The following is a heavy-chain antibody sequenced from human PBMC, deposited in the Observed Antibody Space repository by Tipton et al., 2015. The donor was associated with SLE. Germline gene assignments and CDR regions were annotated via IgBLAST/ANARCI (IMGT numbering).Heavy chain of an antibody. CDR2: IYSRGNI. CDR1: GGYINNYY. J-gene: IGHJ5*02. V-gene: IGHV4-59*08. D-gene: IGHD3-10*01. CDR3: ARQGFGASTGMGWFDP. Sequence: TLSLTCTVSGGYINNYYWSWIRQPPGKGLEWIGHIYSRGNINYNPSLKSRVTMSVDTSKNQFSLRLNSVTAADTAVYYCARQGFGASTGMGWFDPWGQGTLVTVSS.